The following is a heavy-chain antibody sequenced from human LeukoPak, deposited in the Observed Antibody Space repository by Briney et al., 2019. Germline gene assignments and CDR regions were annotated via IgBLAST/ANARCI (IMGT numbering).Heavy chain of an antibody. V-gene: IGHV5-51*01. D-gene: IGHD5-18*01. J-gene: IGHJ4*02. CDR3: ARLGYSYGYPFDY. CDR1: GYSFISYW. Sequence: GESLQISCKGSGYSFISYWIGWVRQMPGKGLEWMGIIYPGDSDTRYSPSFQGQVTISVDKSISTACLQWSSLKASDTAMYYCARLGYSYGYPFDYWGQGTLVTVSS. CDR2: IYPGDSDT.